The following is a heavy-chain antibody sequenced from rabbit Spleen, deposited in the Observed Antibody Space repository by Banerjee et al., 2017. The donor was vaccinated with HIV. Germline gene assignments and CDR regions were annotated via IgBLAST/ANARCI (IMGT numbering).Heavy chain of an antibody. J-gene: IGHJ6*01. CDR1: GFSFSSSDY. D-gene: IGHD8-1*01. Sequence: QSLEESGGDLVKPGASLTLTCTASGFSFSSSDYMCWVRQAPGKGLEWIACIAGDSSGSTWYATWAKGRFSISKTSSTTVTLQMTSLTAADTATYFCARDTGTSFSTYGMDLWGPGTLVTVS. V-gene: IGHV1S40*01. CDR2: IAGDSSGST. CDR3: ARDTGTSFSTYGMDL.